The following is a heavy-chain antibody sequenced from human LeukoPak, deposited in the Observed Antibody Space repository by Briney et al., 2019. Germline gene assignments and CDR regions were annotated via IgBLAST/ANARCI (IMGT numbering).Heavy chain of an antibody. CDR2: ISHSGSS. V-gene: IGHV4-34*01. Sequence: SETLSLTCAVHGGPFRGFFWSWIRQAPGKGLEWIGEISHSGSSNYNPSLKSRITISVDTSKSQFSLKLTSVTAADTGVYYCARVPDFIARPCDSWGPGTLVTVSS. J-gene: IGHJ4*02. CDR1: GGPFRGFF. CDR3: ARVPDFIARPCDS. D-gene: IGHD2-21*01.